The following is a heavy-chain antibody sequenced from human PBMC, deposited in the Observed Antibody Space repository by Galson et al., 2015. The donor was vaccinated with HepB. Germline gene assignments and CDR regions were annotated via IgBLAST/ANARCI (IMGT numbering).Heavy chain of an antibody. CDR3: AIVPGSYQNPGTYYYYYMDV. J-gene: IGHJ6*03. D-gene: IGHD1-26*01. Sequence: SLRLSCAASGFTFSSYSMNWVRQAPGKGLEWVSYISSSSSTIYYADSVKGRFTISRDNAKNSLYLQMNSLRAEDTAVYYCAIVPGSYQNPGTYYYYYMDVWGKGTTVTVSS. V-gene: IGHV3-48*01. CDR1: GFTFSSYS. CDR2: ISSSSSTI.